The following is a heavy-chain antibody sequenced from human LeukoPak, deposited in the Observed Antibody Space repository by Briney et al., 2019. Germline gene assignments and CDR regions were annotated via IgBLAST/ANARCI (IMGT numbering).Heavy chain of an antibody. J-gene: IGHJ4*02. CDR1: GFTFSDHY. CDR2: SRDKAHRYST. D-gene: IGHD5-18*01. V-gene: IGHV3-72*01. Sequence: GGSLRLSCAASGFTFSDHYMDWVRQAPGKGLEWVGRSRDKAHRYSTEYAASVKGRLTISRDDSENSLFLQMSSLETEDTAVYYCALIGVRGGYSFDYWGQGTLATVSS. CDR3: ALIGVRGGYSFDY.